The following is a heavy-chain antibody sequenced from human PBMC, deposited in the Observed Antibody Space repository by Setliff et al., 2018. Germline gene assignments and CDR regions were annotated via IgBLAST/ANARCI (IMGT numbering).Heavy chain of an antibody. CDR1: GGSISYNY. J-gene: IGHJ6*03. D-gene: IGHD6-19*01. CDR2: INTSGST. V-gene: IGHV4-4*07. Sequence: SETLSLTCTVSGGSISYNYWSWIRQPAGKGLQWIGRINTSGSTKYNSSLKSRVTISLATSKNQFSLKVTSVTAADTAVYHCAKEAVGNNYHYYMDVWGKGNRVTVSS. CDR3: AKEAVGNNYHYYMDV.